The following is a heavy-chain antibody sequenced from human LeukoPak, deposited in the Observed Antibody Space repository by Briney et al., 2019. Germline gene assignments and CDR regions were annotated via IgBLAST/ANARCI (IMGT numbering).Heavy chain of an antibody. V-gene: IGHV1-69*13. CDR3: ASIVGATDGAFDI. J-gene: IGHJ3*02. Sequence: ASVKVSCKASGGTFSSYAISWVRQAPGQGLEWMGGIIPIFGTANYAQKFQGRVTITADESTSTAYMELSRLRSDDTAVYYCASIVGATDGAFDIWGQGTMVTVSS. CDR2: IIPIFGTA. D-gene: IGHD1-26*01. CDR1: GGTFSSYA.